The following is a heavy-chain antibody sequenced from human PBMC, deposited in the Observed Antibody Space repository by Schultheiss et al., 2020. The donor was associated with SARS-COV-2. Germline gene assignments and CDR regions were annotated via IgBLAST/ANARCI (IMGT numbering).Heavy chain of an antibody. D-gene: IGHD3-16*01. J-gene: IGHJ4*02. CDR3: ARSGMITFGGVKGYFDY. V-gene: IGHV3-21*01. Sequence: GESLKISCAASGFTFSSYSMNWVRQAPGKGLEWVSSISSSSSYIYYADSVKGRFTISRDNAKNSLYLQMNSLRAEDTAVYYCARSGMITFGGVKGYFDYWGQGTLVTVSS. CDR1: GFTFSSYS. CDR2: ISSSSSYI.